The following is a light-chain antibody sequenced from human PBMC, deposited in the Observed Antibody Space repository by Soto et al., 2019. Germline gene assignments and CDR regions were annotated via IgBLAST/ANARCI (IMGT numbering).Light chain of an antibody. CDR3: QQSGSSPYP. CDR1: QSVSRSY. J-gene: IGKJ2*01. CDR2: IAS. Sequence: EVVLTQSPGTLSLSPGERATLSCWASQSVSRSYLAWYQQKPGQAPRLLIYIASSRATGIPDRFSGSGSGTDFTLTISRLEPEDFAMYYCQQSGSSPYPFGQGTKLEIK. V-gene: IGKV3-20*01.